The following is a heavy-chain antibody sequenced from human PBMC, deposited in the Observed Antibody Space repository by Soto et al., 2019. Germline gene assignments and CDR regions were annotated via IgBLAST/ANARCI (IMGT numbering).Heavy chain of an antibody. CDR2: INAGNGNT. CDR1: GYTFTSYA. J-gene: IGHJ5*02. V-gene: IGHV1-3*01. Sequence: GASVKVSCKASGYTFTSYAMHWVRQAPGQRLEWMGWINAGNGNTKYSQKFQGRVTITRDTSASTAYMELSSLRSEDTAVYYCARVIQLWLEVKWFDPWGQGTPVTVSS. CDR3: ARVIQLWLEVKWFDP. D-gene: IGHD5-18*01.